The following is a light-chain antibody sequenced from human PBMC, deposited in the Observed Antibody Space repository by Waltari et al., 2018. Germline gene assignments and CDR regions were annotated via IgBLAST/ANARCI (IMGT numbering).Light chain of an antibody. CDR3: YSVDDNKRV. V-gene: IGLV3-27*01. J-gene: IGLJ2*01. CDR1: VLAKRY. CDR2: KDS. Sequence: SYALTQPSSVSVSLGQTARITCSGDVLAKRYTRWFQQKPDQAPVLVIYKDSARHSGIPERFSGSSSGTTVTLTISGAQVEDEADYYCYSVDDNKRVFGGGTKLTVL.